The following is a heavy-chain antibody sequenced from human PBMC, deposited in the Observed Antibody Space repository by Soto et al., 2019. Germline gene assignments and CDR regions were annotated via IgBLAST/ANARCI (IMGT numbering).Heavy chain of an antibody. J-gene: IGHJ4*02. D-gene: IGHD5-18*01. V-gene: IGHV1-18*01. CDR1: GYTFTNYG. Sequence: QVQLVQSGAEVREPGASVKVSCKASGYTFTNYGVSWVRQAPGQGLEWMGWIGGYKGNTNYAQKLQGIVTLTTDTSTSTAYMELRSLRSDATAVYYCAPHTLDTGMPSGYWGQGTLVTVSS. CDR2: IGGYKGNT. CDR3: APHTLDTGMPSGY.